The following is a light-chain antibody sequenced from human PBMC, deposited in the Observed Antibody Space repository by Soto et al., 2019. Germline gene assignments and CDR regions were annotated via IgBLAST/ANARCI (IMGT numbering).Light chain of an antibody. CDR1: SSDVGGYNY. J-gene: IGLJ2*01. V-gene: IGLV2-14*01. Sequence: QSALTQPASVSGSPGQSITISCTGTSSDVGGYNYVSWYQQHPGKAPKLMIYDVSNRPLGVSNRFSGSKSGNTASLTISGLQAEDEADYYCSSYTSSSTLVFGGGTKHTGL. CDR3: SSYTSSSTLV. CDR2: DVS.